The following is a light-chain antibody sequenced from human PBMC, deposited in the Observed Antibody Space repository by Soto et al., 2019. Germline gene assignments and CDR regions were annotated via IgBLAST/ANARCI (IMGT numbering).Light chain of an antibody. J-gene: IGLJ1*01. CDR1: ISDIGSYDL. Sequence: QSALTQPASVSGPLGQSIVISCTGSISDIGSYDLVSWYQQYPGKAPKVVIFEGTKRPSGVSNRFSGSKSGNTASLTISWLQTEDEADYYCCSYAGSRTYVFGDGTKLTVL. CDR3: CSYAGSRTYV. CDR2: EGT. V-gene: IGLV2-23*01.